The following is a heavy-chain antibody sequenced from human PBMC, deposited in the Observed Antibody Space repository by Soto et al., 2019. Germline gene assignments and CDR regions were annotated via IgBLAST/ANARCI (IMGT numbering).Heavy chain of an antibody. V-gene: IGHV4-59*01. J-gene: IGHJ4*02. CDR3: ARGVRYFDY. Sequence: PSETLSVTCTVAGGYISSYFWSWIRQPPGKGLEWIGYIYYSGSTNYNPSLKSRVTISVDTSKNQFSLKLSSVTAADTAVYYCARGVRYFDYWGQGTLVTVSS. CDR2: IYYSGST. CDR1: GGYISSYF. D-gene: IGHD3-10*01.